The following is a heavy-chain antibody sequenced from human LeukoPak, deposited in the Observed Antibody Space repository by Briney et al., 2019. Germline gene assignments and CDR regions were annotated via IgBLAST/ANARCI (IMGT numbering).Heavy chain of an antibody. CDR2: IYSSGST. V-gene: IGHV3-53*01. D-gene: IGHD5-24*01. CDR1: GFSVRTNY. J-gene: IGHJ4*02. CDR3: ARTFLSGDGYKVGYFDY. Sequence: GGSLRLSCAVSGFSVRTNYMSWVRQAPGKGPEWVSLIYSSGSTYYTDSVKGRSTISRDNSQNTLYLHMNSLSAEDTAVYYCARTFLSGDGYKVGYFDYWGQGTPVTVSS.